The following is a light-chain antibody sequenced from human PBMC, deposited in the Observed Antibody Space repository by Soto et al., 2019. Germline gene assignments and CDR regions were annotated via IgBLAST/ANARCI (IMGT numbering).Light chain of an antibody. CDR2: GAS. CDR1: QDIGSW. V-gene: IGKV1-12*01. CDR3: QQGCSFPIN. Sequence: DIQMTQSPSSVSASVGDRVTITCRASQDIGSWLAWYQQKPGKAPDLLIYGASSLQSGVTSRFYGSGSGTDFTLTLSSPQHEDFATYYCQQGCSFPINFGQGTRLEI. J-gene: IGKJ5*01.